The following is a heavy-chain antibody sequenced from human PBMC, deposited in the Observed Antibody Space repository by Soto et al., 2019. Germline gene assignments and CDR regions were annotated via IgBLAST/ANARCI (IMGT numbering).Heavy chain of an antibody. V-gene: IGHV4-4*02. D-gene: IGHD6-13*01. J-gene: IGHJ5*02. Sequence: QLQLQESGPGLVQPSWTLSLTCAVSGDSINNSHWWSWVRQTPGKGLEWIGETYHSGTTNYNPSLKTRVTISIDKSKNQFSLKMNSVTAADTAVYYCAREVNSSPARGPNWFDPWGQGTLVTVSS. CDR2: TYHSGTT. CDR1: GDSINNSHW. CDR3: AREVNSSPARGPNWFDP.